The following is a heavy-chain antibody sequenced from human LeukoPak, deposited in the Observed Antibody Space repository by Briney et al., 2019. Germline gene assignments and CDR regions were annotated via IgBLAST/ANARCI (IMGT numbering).Heavy chain of an antibody. D-gene: IGHD6-25*01. Sequence: ASVKVSCKASGYTFTSYCINWVRQAPGQGLEWVGWISANSGNTYYAQTLQGRVTMTTDTSASTAYMELRSLSSDDTAVYYCARGDHIAADFHYWGQGTLVTVSS. CDR3: ARGDHIAADFHY. V-gene: IGHV1-18*01. J-gene: IGHJ4*02. CDR2: ISANSGNT. CDR1: GYTFTSYC.